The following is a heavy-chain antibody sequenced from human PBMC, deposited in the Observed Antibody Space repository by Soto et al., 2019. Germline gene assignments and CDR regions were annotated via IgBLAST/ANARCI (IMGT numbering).Heavy chain of an antibody. CDR2: IIPIFGTA. Sequence: QLVQSGGEGKKPWSSGKVSCQGSGGTFSRHAISSVGPAPGQGPGWVGGIIPIFGTANYAQKVQGRATITADESTSTAYMELSSLRSEDTAVYYCARRGEMATREFDPWGQGTLVTVSS. J-gene: IGHJ5*02. CDR1: GGTFSRHA. V-gene: IGHV1-69*01. CDR3: ARRGEMATREFDP. D-gene: IGHD3-16*01.